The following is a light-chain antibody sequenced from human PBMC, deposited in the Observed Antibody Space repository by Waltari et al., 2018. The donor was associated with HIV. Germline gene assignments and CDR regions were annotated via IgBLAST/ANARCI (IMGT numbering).Light chain of an antibody. V-gene: IGKV1-39*01. Sequence: DIQMTQSPSSLSASVVDRVTLTCRASQTIETYLNWYQQTPGKAPKLLIFAASHLQGGVPSRFSGSGSGTVFTLTVSSLQPEDFATYYCQQTYRSPQTFGQGTRLEIK. CDR1: QTIETY. J-gene: IGKJ5*01. CDR3: QQTYRSPQT. CDR2: AAS.